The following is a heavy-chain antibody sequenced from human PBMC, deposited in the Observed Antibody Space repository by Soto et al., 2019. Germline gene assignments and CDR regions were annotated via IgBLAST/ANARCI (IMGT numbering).Heavy chain of an antibody. D-gene: IGHD1-7*01. CDR2: ISSSGSTI. CDR1: GFTFDDYA. V-gene: IGHV3-48*03. CDR3: ARVAASITGTTSGIDY. J-gene: IGHJ4*02. Sequence: EVQLVESGGGLVQPGRSLRLSCAASGFTFDDYAMHWVRQAPGKGLEWVSYISSSGSTIYYADSVKGRFTISRDNAKNSLYLQMNSLRAEDTAVYYCARVAASITGTTSGIDYWGQGTLVTVSS.